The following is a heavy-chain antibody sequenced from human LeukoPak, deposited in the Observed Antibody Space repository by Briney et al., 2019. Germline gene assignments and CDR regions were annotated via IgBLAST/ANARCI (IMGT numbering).Heavy chain of an antibody. Sequence: GGSLRLSCTASGFTFSSYAMSWVRQAPGKGLEWVSALSGSGGNTYYADSVKGRFTISRDNSKNTLYLQMNSLRAENTAKYYCAKVASLCTSTSCVRGGFDYWGQGTLVTVSS. CDR1: GFTFSSYA. CDR3: AKVASLCTSTSCVRGGFDY. J-gene: IGHJ4*02. CDR2: LSGSGGNT. V-gene: IGHV3-23*01. D-gene: IGHD2-2*01.